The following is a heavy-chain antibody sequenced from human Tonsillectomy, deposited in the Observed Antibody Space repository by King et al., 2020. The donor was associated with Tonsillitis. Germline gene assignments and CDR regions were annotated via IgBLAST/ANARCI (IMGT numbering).Heavy chain of an antibody. D-gene: IGHD3-22*01. CDR1: GGTFSTYA. CDR2: IVPVFDTA. Sequence: VQLVQSGAEVKKPGSSVKVSCKASGGTFSTYAISWVRQAPGQGLEWMGGIVPVFDTANYAQKFQGRVTITADESTSTVYMGLSSLRSEDTAVYYCARSRNYYDSSGYSASDYWGQGTLVTVSS. J-gene: IGHJ4*02. V-gene: IGHV1-69*01. CDR3: ARSRNYYDSSGYSASDY.